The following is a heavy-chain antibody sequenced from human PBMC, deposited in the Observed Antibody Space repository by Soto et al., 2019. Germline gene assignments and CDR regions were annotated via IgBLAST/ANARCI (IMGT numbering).Heavy chain of an antibody. CDR3: ATTVTRLIAFDV. V-gene: IGHV3-53*02. CDR2: LYASDST. CDR1: GFTVSSHY. D-gene: IGHD4-17*01. Sequence: EVQLVETGGGLIQPGGSLRLSCAASGFTVSSHYMSWVRQTPEKGLEWVSILYASDSTFYADSVEGRFTISRANSKNTVYLQLNSLRAEDTAVYYCATTVTRLIAFDVWGQGTMVTVSA. J-gene: IGHJ3*01.